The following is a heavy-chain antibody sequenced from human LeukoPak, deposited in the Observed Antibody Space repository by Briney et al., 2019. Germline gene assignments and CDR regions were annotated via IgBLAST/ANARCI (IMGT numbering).Heavy chain of an antibody. CDR3: ARFSGSGGSYYFDY. D-gene: IGHD6-19*01. J-gene: IGHJ4*02. Sequence: GGSLRLSCAASGFTFSSYPMHWVRQAPGKGLEYVSGISSNGGSTHYANSVKGRFTISRDNSKNTLHLRMGSLRAEDMAVYYCARFSGSGGSYYFDYWGQGTVVTVSS. V-gene: IGHV3-64*01. CDR2: ISSNGGST. CDR1: GFTFSSYP.